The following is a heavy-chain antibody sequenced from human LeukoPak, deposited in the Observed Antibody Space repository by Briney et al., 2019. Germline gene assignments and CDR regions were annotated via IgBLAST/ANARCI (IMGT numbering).Heavy chain of an antibody. CDR1: GGTFSSYA. D-gene: IGHD5-18*01. Sequence: SVTVSCKASGGTFSSYAISWVRQAPGQGLEWMGGIIPIFGTASYAQKFQGRVTITADESTSTAYMELSSLRSEDTAVYYCARSKQLWLRLTFDYWGQGTLVTVSS. V-gene: IGHV1-69*13. J-gene: IGHJ4*02. CDR2: IIPIFGTA. CDR3: ARSKQLWLRLTFDY.